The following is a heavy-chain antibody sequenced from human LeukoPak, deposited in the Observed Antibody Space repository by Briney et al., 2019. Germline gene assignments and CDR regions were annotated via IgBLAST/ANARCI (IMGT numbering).Heavy chain of an antibody. J-gene: IGHJ4*02. D-gene: IGHD3-10*01. V-gene: IGHV3-30-3*01. Sequence: GSLRLSCAASGFTFSYYTMHWVRQAPGKGLEWVAVISFDGSNKYYADSVKGRFTISRDNSKNTLYLQMNSLRAEDTAVYYCARGDYYGSGRNLDYWGQGTLVTVSS. CDR3: ARGDYYGSGRNLDY. CDR1: GFTFSYYT. CDR2: ISFDGSNK.